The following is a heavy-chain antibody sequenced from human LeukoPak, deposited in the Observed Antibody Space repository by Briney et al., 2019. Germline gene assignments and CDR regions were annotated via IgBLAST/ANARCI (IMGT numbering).Heavy chain of an antibody. CDR2: NWNGGST. D-gene: IGHD6-13*01. CDR1: GFTFDDYG. CDR3: ARVSGSSSLGYYFDY. Sequence: PGGSLRLSCAASGFTFDDYGMSWARQAPGKGLEWVSGNWNGGSTGYADSVKGRFTISRDNAKNSLYLQMNSLRAEDTALCYCARVSGSSSLGYYFDYWGQGTLVTVSS. J-gene: IGHJ4*02. V-gene: IGHV3-20*04.